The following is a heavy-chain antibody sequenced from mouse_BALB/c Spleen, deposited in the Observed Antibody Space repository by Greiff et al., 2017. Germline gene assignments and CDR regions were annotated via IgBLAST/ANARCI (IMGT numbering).Heavy chain of an antibody. CDR3: ARRGNYVLYAMDY. CDR2: ISYSGST. V-gene: IGHV3-8*02. Sequence: EVKLQESGPSLVKPSQTLSLTCSVTGDSITSGYWNWIRKFPGNKLEYMGYISYSGSTYYNPSLKSRISITRDTSKNQYYLQLNSVTTEDTATYYCARRGNYVLYAMDYWGQGTSVTVSS. J-gene: IGHJ4*01. CDR1: GDSITSGY. D-gene: IGHD2-1*01.